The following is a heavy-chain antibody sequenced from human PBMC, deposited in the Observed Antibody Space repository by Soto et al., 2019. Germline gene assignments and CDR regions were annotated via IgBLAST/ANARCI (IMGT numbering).Heavy chain of an antibody. V-gene: IGHV1-69*06. Sequence: SVKVSCKASGGTFSSYSISWVRQAPGQGLEWMGGIIPIFGTANYAQKFQGRVTITADKSTSTAYMELSSLRSEDTAVYYCATPYYYDSSGYGLYYFDYWGQGTLVTVSS. J-gene: IGHJ4*02. D-gene: IGHD3-22*01. CDR3: ATPYYYDSSGYGLYYFDY. CDR2: IIPIFGTA. CDR1: GGTFSSYS.